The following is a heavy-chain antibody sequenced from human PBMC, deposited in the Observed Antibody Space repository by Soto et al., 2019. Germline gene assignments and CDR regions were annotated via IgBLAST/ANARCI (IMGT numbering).Heavy chain of an antibody. D-gene: IGHD1-1*01. V-gene: IGHV3-11*06. J-gene: IGHJ4*02. CDR3: TTAERGKTGTRI. CDR2: ISQTSTYT. Sequence: NPGGSLRLSCAASGFTFTDYYMSWVRQAPGKGLEWLSYISQTSTYTTYADSVRGRFTISRDNAKNSLFLQMNSLRVEDTAVYYCTTAERGKTGTRIWGRGTLATVSS. CDR1: GFTFTDYY.